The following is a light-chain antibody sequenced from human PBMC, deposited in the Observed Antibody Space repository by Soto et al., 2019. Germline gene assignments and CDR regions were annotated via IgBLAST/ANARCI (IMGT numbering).Light chain of an antibody. CDR2: DVR. CDR1: SSDVGGYDH. V-gene: IGLV2-14*03. Sequence: QSVLTQPASVSGSPGQSITISCTGTSSDVGGYDHVSWYQQHPGRAPKLMIFDVRNRPSGVSNRFSGSKSGNTASLIISGFQTEDEADYYCSSNRSGSTAFVFGTGTKPT. J-gene: IGLJ1*01. CDR3: SSNRSGSTAFV.